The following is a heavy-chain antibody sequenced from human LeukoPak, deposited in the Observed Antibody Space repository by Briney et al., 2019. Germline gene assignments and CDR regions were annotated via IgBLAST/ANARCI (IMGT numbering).Heavy chain of an antibody. V-gene: IGHV1-18*01. D-gene: IGHD3-10*01. CDR3: ARDYYGSGSYYNSGSPD. J-gene: IGHJ4*02. CDR2: ISAYNGNT. CDR1: GYTFTSHG. Sequence: SVKVSCKASGYTFTSHGISWVRQAPGQGLEWMGWISAYNGNTNYAQKLQGRVTMTTDTSTSTAYMELRSLRSDDTAVYYCARDYYGSGSYYNSGSPDWGQGTLVTVSS.